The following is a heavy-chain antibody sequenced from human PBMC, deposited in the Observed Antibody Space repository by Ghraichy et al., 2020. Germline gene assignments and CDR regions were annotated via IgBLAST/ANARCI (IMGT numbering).Heavy chain of an antibody. V-gene: IGHV3-30*05. Sequence: LSLTCAASGFTFSSYGMHWVRQAPGKGLEWVAVLSSDGSLTYYTESVKGRFTISRDNSKNTVYLQMNSLRREDTAVYYCAVDIVVITTSDNASDVWGQGTMVTVSS. CDR3: AVDIVVITTSDNASDV. D-gene: IGHD1-1*01. J-gene: IGHJ3*01. CDR1: GFTFSSYG. CDR2: LSSDGSLT.